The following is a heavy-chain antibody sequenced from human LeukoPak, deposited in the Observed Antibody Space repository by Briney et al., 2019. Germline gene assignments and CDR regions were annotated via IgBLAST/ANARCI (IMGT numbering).Heavy chain of an antibody. V-gene: IGHV1-2*02. J-gene: IGHJ4*02. Sequence: ASVKVSCKASGYTFTSYDINWVRQATGQGLEWMGWINPNSGGTNYAQKFQGRVTMTRDTSISTAYMELSRLRSDDTAVYYCARAPHMVRGVKPFDYWGQGTLVTVSS. CDR2: INPNSGGT. CDR1: GYTFTSYD. D-gene: IGHD3-10*01. CDR3: ARAPHMVRGVKPFDY.